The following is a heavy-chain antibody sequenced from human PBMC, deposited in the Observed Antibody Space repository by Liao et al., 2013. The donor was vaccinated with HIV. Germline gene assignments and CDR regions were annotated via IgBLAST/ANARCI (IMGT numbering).Heavy chain of an antibody. D-gene: IGHD6-19*01. CDR2: IYTSGST. V-gene: IGHV4-61*02. J-gene: IGHJ2*01. Sequence: QVRLQESGPGLVNPSQTLSLTCSVSGDSINSGTSYWSWIRQPAGKGLEWIGRIYTSGSTNYSPSLKSRVTISVDTSKNQFSLKLSSVLAADTAVYFCARATAVNSGWPPRYFVSLGP. CDR3: ARATAVNSGWPPRYFVS. CDR1: GDSINSGTSY.